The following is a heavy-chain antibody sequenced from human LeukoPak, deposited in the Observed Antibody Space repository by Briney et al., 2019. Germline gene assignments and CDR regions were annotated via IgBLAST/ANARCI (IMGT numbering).Heavy chain of an antibody. V-gene: IGHV4-4*02. D-gene: IGHD5-18*01. CDR1: GDFITKSVW. Sequence: SETLFLTCAVSGDFITKSVWWIWVRQTPGKGLEWIGDIYHSGSTNSNPSLKSRVTLSLDKSKNQFSLKLSPVTAADTAVYYCARGGSHLWQPFDSWGQGTLVTVSS. CDR3: ARGGSHLWQPFDS. J-gene: IGHJ4*02. CDR2: IYHSGST.